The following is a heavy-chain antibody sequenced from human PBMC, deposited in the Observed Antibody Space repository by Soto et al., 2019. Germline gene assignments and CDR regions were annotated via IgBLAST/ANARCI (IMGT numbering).Heavy chain of an antibody. Sequence: ASVKVSCKVSGYALTELSMHWVRQAPGKGLERMGGIIPIFGTTNYPQKMQGRVKITADESTRTAYMELSTLRSEDTAVYYCAASYGSGYRAFDYWGHAALVTVPS. CDR1: GYALTELS. V-gene: IGHV1-24*01. CDR3: AASYGSGYRAFDY. J-gene: IGHJ4*01. CDR2: IIPIFGTT. D-gene: IGHD3-10*01.